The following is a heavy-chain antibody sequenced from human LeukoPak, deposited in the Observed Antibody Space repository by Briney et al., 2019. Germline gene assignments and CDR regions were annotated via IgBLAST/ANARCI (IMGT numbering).Heavy chain of an antibody. CDR3: ARTIAAAGTSLFDY. CDR1: GGSISSYY. J-gene: IGHJ4*02. CDR2: IYYSGST. V-gene: IGHV4-59*01. Sequence: PSETLSLTCTVSGGSISSYYWSWIRQPPGKGLEWIGYIYYSGSTNYNPSLKSRVTISVDTSKNQFSLKLSSVTAADTAVYYCARTIAAAGTSLFDYWGQGILVTVSS. D-gene: IGHD6-13*01.